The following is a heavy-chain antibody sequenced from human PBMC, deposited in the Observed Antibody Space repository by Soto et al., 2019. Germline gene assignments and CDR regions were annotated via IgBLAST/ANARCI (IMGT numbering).Heavy chain of an antibody. J-gene: IGHJ5*02. CDR2: IYYSGST. CDR1: GGSISSSSYY. D-gene: IGHD3-9*01. V-gene: IGHV4-39*01. CDR3: ARSGVLRYFDWFSWFDP. Sequence: SETLSLTCTVSGGSISSSSYYWGWIRQPPGKGLEWIGSIYYSGSTYYNPSLKSRVTISVDTSKNQFSLKLSSVTAADTAVYYCARSGVLRYFDWFSWFDPWGQGTLVTVSS.